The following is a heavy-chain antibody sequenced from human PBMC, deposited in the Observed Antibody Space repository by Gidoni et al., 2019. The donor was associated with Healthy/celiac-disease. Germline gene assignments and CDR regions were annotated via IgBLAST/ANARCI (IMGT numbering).Heavy chain of an antibody. D-gene: IGHD6-13*01. CDR3: AGLTSKIAAAGTRYYYYMDV. Sequence: QVQLQESGPGLVKPSQTLSLTCTVSGGSISSGSYSWSWIRQPAGKGLEWIGRIYTSGSTNYNPSLKSRVTISVDTSKNQFSLKLSSVTAADTAVYYCAGLTSKIAAAGTRYYYYMDVWGKGTTVTVSS. CDR1: GGSISSGSYS. J-gene: IGHJ6*03. V-gene: IGHV4-61*02. CDR2: IYTSGST.